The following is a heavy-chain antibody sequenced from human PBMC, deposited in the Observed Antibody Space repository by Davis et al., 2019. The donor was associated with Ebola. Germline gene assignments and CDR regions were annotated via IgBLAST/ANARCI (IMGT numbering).Heavy chain of an antibody. D-gene: IGHD3-9*01. CDR2: ISGTGTST. CDR1: GFTFYRYE. Sequence: GESLKISCAASGFTFYRYEMNWVRQAPGKGLEWVSYISGTGTSTFYADSVKGRFTISRDNARDSLYLQMDSLRVEDTAIYYCARDAFSLSRYDTEDHWGQGTLVTVSS. V-gene: IGHV3-48*03. J-gene: IGHJ4*02. CDR3: ARDAFSLSRYDTEDH.